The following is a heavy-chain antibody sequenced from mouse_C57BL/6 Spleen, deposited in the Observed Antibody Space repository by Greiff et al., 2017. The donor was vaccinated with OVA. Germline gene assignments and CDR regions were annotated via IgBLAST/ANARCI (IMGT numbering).Heavy chain of an antibody. V-gene: IGHV7-3*01. Sequence: EVQLVESGGGLVQPGGSLSLSCAASGFTFTDYYMSWVRQPPGKALEWLGFIRNKANGYTTEYSASVKGRFTISRDNSQSILYLQMNALRAEDSATYYCARYLYYYGSLDYWGQGTTLTVSS. CDR2: IRNKANGYTT. J-gene: IGHJ2*01. D-gene: IGHD1-1*01. CDR1: GFTFTDYY. CDR3: ARYLYYYGSLDY.